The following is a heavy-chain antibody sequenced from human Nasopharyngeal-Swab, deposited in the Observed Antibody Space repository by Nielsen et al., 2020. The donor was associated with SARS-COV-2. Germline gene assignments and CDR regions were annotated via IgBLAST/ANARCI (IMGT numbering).Heavy chain of an antibody. CDR2: ISSSGSTI. CDR1: GFTFSSYE. D-gene: IGHD6-19*01. CDR3: ARNPSPPYSSGWFDY. J-gene: IGHJ5*01. V-gene: IGHV3-48*03. Sequence: GESLKISCAASGFTFSSYEMNWVRQAPGKGLEWVSYISSSGSTIYYADSVKGRFTISRDNAKNSLYLQMNSLRAEDTAVYYCARNPSPPYSSGWFDYWGQGTLVTVSS.